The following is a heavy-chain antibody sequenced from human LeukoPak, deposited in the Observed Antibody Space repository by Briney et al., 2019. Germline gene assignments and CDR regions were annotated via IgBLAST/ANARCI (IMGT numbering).Heavy chain of an antibody. CDR2: IYSGGST. CDR3: ANLPRGDY. J-gene: IGHJ4*02. V-gene: IGHV3-53*01. D-gene: IGHD3-10*01. Sequence: GALRLFCAASGFTISSNYMTWVRQAPGKGLEGVSIIYSGGSTYYAYSVKGRFSISSDNYKNTQYLQINRLRDEAPAASYFANLPRGDYWGQGTLVTVSS. CDR1: GFTISSNY.